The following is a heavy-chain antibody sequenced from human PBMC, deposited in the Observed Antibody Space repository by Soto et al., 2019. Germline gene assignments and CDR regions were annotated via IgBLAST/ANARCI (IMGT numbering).Heavy chain of an antibody. CDR1: GGSISTYY. J-gene: IGHJ4*02. Sequence: QVQLRESGPGLVKPSETLSLTCSVSGGSISTYYWTWVRQPPGKGLEWLGYIHYTGSTNYNPSLKSRVTISVDTSNNQFSLKLTSVTAADTAVYYCARKYSGFDYWGQGILVTVSS. V-gene: IGHV4-59*01. CDR2: IHYTGST. CDR3: ARKYSGFDY. D-gene: IGHD2-21*01.